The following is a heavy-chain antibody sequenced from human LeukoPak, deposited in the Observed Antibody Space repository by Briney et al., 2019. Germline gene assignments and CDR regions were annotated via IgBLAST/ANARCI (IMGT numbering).Heavy chain of an antibody. Sequence: PGGSLRLSCAPSGCRFSGYAVRWVRQAGGRGLGWVSGISDGGSRTYYADSVKGRFTISRDDSKNTLYLQMNSLRAEDTAVYYCAKVQLGIGVDYWGQGTLVTVSS. D-gene: IGHD7-27*01. V-gene: IGHV3-23*01. CDR2: ISDGGSRT. CDR3: AKVQLGIGVDY. J-gene: IGHJ4*02. CDR1: GCRFSGYA.